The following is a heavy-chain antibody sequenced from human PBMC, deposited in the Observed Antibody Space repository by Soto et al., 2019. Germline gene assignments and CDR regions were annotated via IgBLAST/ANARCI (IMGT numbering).Heavy chain of an antibody. CDR3: TLRQDSSRGPIY. CDR1: GFSLSTSGRT. CDR2: GG. V-gene: IGHV2-5*01. D-gene: IGHD6-13*01. Sequence: QITLKESGPTPVKPTETLTLTCSVSGFSLSTSGRTLGWIRQPPGKAPEWLALGGQYSPSLQSRVTFTKDTSKNQVVLTLTDMDPADTATYYCTLRQDSSRGPIYWGQGSLVTVSS. J-gene: IGHJ4*02.